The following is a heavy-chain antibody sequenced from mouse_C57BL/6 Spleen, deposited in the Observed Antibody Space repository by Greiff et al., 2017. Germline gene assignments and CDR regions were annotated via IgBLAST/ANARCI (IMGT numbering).Heavy chain of an antibody. CDR3: ARVNYGNAMDY. J-gene: IGHJ4*01. CDR1: GFTFSDYG. D-gene: IGHD1-1*01. CDR2: ISSGSSTI. V-gene: IGHV5-17*01. Sequence: EVMLVESGGGLVKPGGSLKLSCAASGFTFSDYGMHWVRQAPEKGLEWVAYISSGSSTIYYADTVKGRFTISRDNAKNTLFLQMTSLRSEDTAMYYCARVNYGNAMDYWGQGTSVTVSS.